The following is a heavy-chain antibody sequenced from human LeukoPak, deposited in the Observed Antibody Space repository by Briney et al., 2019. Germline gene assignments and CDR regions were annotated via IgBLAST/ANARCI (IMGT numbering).Heavy chain of an antibody. Sequence: GGSLRLSCAASGFTFSNYDMHWVRQATGKGLEWVSAFHTAGDTHYSGPVKGRFATSRENAKNSFYLQMNNLRAGDTAVYYCARGSCSSSSCYERLNGLDVWGQGTPVTVSS. CDR1: GFTFSNYD. D-gene: IGHD2-2*01. CDR3: ARGSCSSSSCYERLNGLDV. V-gene: IGHV3-13*01. J-gene: IGHJ6*02. CDR2: FHTAGDT.